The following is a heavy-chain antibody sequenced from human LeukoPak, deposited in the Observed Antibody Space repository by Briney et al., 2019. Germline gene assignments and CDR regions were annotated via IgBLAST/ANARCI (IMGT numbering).Heavy chain of an antibody. CDR2: ISSSSSYI. Sequence: GGSLRLSCAAYGFTFSSYSMNWVRQAPGKGLEWVSSISSSSSYIYYADSVKGRFTISRDNAKNSLYLQMNSLRAEDTAVYYCARESGENYIVVVPAAFDYWGQGTLVTVSS. CDR1: GFTFSSYS. J-gene: IGHJ4*02. CDR3: ARESGENYIVVVPAAFDY. D-gene: IGHD2-2*01. V-gene: IGHV3-21*01.